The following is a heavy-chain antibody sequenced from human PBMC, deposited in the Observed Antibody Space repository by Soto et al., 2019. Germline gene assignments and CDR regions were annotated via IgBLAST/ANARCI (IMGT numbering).Heavy chain of an antibody. CDR1: GFTFDTYW. J-gene: IGHJ6*02. V-gene: IGHV3-74*01. CDR3: ARLSGDHSAFFSYGMDA. Sequence: GGSLRLSCAASGFTFDTYWMNWVRQAPGKGPEWLSGINSDGTISSYADSVKGRFTISRDNARNTLSLQMNSLRADDTAVYYCARLSGDHSAFFSYGMDARGQGTTVTVSS. CDR2: INSDGTIS. D-gene: IGHD2-21*01.